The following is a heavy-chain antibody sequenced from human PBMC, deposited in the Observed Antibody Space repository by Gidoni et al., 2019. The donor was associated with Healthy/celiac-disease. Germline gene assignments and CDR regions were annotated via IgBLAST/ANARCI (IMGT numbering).Heavy chain of an antibody. CDR3: ARASGILTGYYQIGY. J-gene: IGHJ4*02. CDR1: GGSIISYY. CDR2: IYYSGST. V-gene: IGHV4-59*01. D-gene: IGHD3-9*01. Sequence: QVQLQESGPGLVKPSETMSLTCNVSGGSIISYYWSWIRQPPGKGLEWIGYIYYSGSTNYNPSLKSRVTISVDTSKNQFSLKLSSVTAADTAVYYCARASGILTGYYQIGYWGQGTLVTVSS.